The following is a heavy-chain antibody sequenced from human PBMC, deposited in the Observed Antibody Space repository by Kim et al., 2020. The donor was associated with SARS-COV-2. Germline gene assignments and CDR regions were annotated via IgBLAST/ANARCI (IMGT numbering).Heavy chain of an antibody. CDR1: GGSFSGYY. CDR2: INHSGST. CDR3: ARAKWAAAGTRGAFDP. D-gene: IGHD6-13*01. V-gene: IGHV4-34*01. J-gene: IGHJ5*02. Sequence: SETLSLTCAVYGGSFSGYYWSWIRQPPGKGLEWIGEINHSGSTNYNPSLKSRVTISVDTSKNQFSLKLSSVTAADTAVYYCARAKWAAAGTRGAFDPWGQGTLVTVSS.